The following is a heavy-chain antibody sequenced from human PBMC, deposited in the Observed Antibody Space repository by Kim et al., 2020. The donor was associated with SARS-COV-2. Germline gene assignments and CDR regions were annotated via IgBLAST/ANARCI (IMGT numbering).Heavy chain of an antibody. D-gene: IGHD3-10*01. CDR3: AKVGGGSGSYWGY. V-gene: IGHV3-23*01. Sequence: ADAVKGRFTISRDNSKNALYLQMNGRRAEDTAVYYCAKVGGGSGSYWGYWGQGTLVTVSS. J-gene: IGHJ4*02.